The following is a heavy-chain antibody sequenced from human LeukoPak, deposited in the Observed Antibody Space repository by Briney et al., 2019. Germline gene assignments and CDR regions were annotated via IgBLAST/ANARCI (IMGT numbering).Heavy chain of an antibody. CDR2: TYTSGST. Sequence: PSETLSLTCTVSGGSISSGSYYWSWIRQPAGTGLEWIGRTYTSGSTNYNPSLKSRVTISVDTSKNQFSLKLSSVTAADTAVYYCARFSTVTTVFDYWGQGTLVTVSS. J-gene: IGHJ4*02. CDR1: GGSISSGSYY. D-gene: IGHD4-17*01. CDR3: ARFSTVTTVFDY. V-gene: IGHV4-61*02.